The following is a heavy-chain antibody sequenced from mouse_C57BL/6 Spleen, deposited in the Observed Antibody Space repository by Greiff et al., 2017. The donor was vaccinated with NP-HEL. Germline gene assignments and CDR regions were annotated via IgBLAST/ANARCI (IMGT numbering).Heavy chain of an antibody. D-gene: IGHD1-1*01. CDR1: GYTFTSYW. J-gene: IGHJ3*01. CDR2: IHPSDSDT. Sequence: QVQLQQPGAELVKPGASVKVSCKASGYTFTSYWMHWVKQRPGQGLEWIGRIHPSDSDTNSNQKFKGKATLTVDKSSSPAYMQLSSLTSEDSAVYYCANYYGSRAPAYWGQGALVTVSA. CDR3: ANYYGSRAPAY. V-gene: IGHV1-74*01.